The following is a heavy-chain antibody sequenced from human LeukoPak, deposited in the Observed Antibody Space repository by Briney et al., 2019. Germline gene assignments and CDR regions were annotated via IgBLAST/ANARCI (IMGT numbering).Heavy chain of an antibody. CDR1: GFTFSTHA. D-gene: IGHD4-11*01. J-gene: IGHJ4*02. CDR3: ANQYPG. CDR2: ISGDGDTT. Sequence: GGSLRLSCGASGFTFSTHAMSWVRQAPGKGLDWVSAISGDGDTTYYADCVKGRFTISRDNSKNTVYLQMNSLRAEDTAVYYCANQYPGWGQGTLVTVSS. V-gene: IGHV3-23*01.